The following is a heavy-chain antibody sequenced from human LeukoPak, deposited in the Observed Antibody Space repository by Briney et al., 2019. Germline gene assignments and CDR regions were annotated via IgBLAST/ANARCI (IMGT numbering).Heavy chain of an antibody. J-gene: IGHJ5*02. Sequence: SVKVSCKASGGTFSSYAISWVRQAPGQGLEWMGRIIPIFGIANYAQKFQGRVTITADKSTSTAYMELSSLRSEDTAVYYCARGGRDYGDYDDWFDPWGQGTLVTVSS. CDR1: GGTFSSYA. V-gene: IGHV1-69*04. CDR3: ARGGRDYGDYDDWFDP. D-gene: IGHD4-17*01. CDR2: IIPIFGIA.